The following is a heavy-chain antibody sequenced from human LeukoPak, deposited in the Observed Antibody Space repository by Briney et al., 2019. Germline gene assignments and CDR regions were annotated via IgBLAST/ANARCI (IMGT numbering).Heavy chain of an antibody. J-gene: IGHJ4*02. Sequence: GGSLRLSCAASGFTFSSYWMHWVRQAPGKGRVWVSRINSDGCSTSYADSVKGRFTISRDNAKNSLYLQMNSLRAEDTAVYYCAGTMVRGVYHFDYWGQGTLVTVSS. V-gene: IGHV3-74*01. CDR1: GFTFSSYW. CDR3: AGTMVRGVYHFDY. D-gene: IGHD3-10*01. CDR2: INSDGCST.